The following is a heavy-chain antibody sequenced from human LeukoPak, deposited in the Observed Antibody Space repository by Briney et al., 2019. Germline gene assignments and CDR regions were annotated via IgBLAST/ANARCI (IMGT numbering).Heavy chain of an antibody. D-gene: IGHD3-22*01. Sequence: SETLSLTCAVYGGSFSGYYWSWIRQPPGKGLEWIGELNHSGSTNYNPSLKSRVTISVDTSKNQFSLKLSSVTAADTAVYYCARGVPYYYDSSGYYRENFDYWGQGTLLTVSS. J-gene: IGHJ4*02. V-gene: IGHV4-34*01. CDR2: LNHSGST. CDR3: ARGVPYYYDSSGYYRENFDY. CDR1: GGSFSGYY.